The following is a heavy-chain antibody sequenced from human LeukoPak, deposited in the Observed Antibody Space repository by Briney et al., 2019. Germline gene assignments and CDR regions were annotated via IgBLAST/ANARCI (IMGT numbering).Heavy chain of an antibody. D-gene: IGHD1-26*01. CDR1: GFTFSSEW. Sequence: PGGSLRLSCGVTGFTFSSEWMHWVRQAPGKGLEWVALINQDGSAKQYVDSVKGRFTISRDNAKNSVYLQINSLRVEDTAVYYCVRLPRSNSVYWGQGTLVTVSS. J-gene: IGHJ4*02. CDR3: VRLPRSNSVY. V-gene: IGHV3-7*01. CDR2: INQDGSAK.